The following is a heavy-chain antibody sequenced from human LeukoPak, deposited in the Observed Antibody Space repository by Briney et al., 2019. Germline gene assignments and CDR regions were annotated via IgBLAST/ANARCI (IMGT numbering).Heavy chain of an antibody. CDR3: ATVSSWLEYYFDY. CDR1: GYTLTELS. V-gene: IGHV1-24*01. Sequence: ASVKVSCKVSGYTLTELSMHWVRQAPGKGLEWMGGFDPEDGETIYAQKFQGRVAMTEDTSTDTAYMELSSLRSEDTAVYYCATVSSWLEYYFDYWGQGTLVTVSS. CDR2: FDPEDGET. J-gene: IGHJ4*02. D-gene: IGHD6-13*01.